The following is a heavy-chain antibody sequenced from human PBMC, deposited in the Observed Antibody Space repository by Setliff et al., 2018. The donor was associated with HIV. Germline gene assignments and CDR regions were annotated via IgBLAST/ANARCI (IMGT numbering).Heavy chain of an antibody. CDR2: ISYSGGT. CDR3: ARDMMYHYDSSGAFGWFGP. J-gene: IGHJ5*02. V-gene: IGHV4-31*03. CDR1: GGSISSGGYY. D-gene: IGHD3-22*01. Sequence: SETLSLTCTVSGGSISSGGYYWSWIRQHPGKGLEWIGYISYSGGTYYNPSLKSRVTISVDTSKNQFSLKLRSVTAADTAVYFCARDMMYHYDSSGAFGWFGPWGQGTLVTVSS.